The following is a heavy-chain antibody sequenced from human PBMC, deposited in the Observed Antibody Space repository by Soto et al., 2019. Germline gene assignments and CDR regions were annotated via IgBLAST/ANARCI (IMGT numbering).Heavy chain of an antibody. CDR1: GFTFRHYA. CDR2: ISWNGDNV. V-gene: IGHV3-9*01. CDR3: ARDISNGSGAYDYGVQNYNTFYMYA. J-gene: IGHJ6*03. D-gene: IGHD3-16*01. Sequence: EVQLVESGGGLVQPGGSLRLSCTASGFTFRHYALHWGRQVPGKGLEWVSSISWNGDNVAVADSVTGRFTVSRDNAKNSLNIQMSSLRVEDTAICFCARDISNGSGAYDYGVQNYNTFYMYAWGRVATGT.